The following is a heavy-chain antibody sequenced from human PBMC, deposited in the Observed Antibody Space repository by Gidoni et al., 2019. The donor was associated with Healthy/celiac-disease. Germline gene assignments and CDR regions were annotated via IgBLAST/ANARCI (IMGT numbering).Heavy chain of an antibody. D-gene: IGHD3-22*01. CDR3: ARDRPVRWLLSY. CDR2: IWYDGSNK. Sequence: QVQLVESGGGVVQPGRSLRLSCAASGCTFSSYGMHWVRQAPGKGLEWVAVIWYDGSNKYYADSVKGRFTISRDNSKNTLYLQMNSRRAEDTAVYYCARDRPVRWLLSYWGQGTLVTVSS. J-gene: IGHJ4*02. CDR1: GCTFSSYG. V-gene: IGHV3-33*01.